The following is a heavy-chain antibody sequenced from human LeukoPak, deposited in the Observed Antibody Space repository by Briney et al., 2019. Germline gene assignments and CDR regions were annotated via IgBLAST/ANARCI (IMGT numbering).Heavy chain of an antibody. D-gene: IGHD3-16*02. CDR2: ISGSGGST. J-gene: IGHJ4*02. CDR3: AKAQVSYDYVWGSYRYGREYYFDY. V-gene: IGHV3-23*01. Sequence: GGSLRLSCAASGFTFSSYAMSWVRQAPGKGLEWVSAISGSGGSTYYADSVRGRFTISRDNSKNTLYLQMNSLRAEDTAVYYCAKAQVSYDYVWGSYRYGREYYFDYWGQGTLVTVSS. CDR1: GFTFSSYA.